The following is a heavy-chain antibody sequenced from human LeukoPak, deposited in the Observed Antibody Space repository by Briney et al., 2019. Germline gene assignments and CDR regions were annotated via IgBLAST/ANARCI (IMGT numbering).Heavy chain of an antibody. J-gene: IGHJ6*02. D-gene: IGHD5-18*01. CDR2: IYYSGST. Sequence: PSETLSLTCTVSGGSISSYYWSWIRQPPGKGLEWIGYIYYSGSTNYNPSLKSRVTISVDTSKNQFSLKLSSVTAADTAVYYCARDTAMGRYYYYGMDVWAKGPRSPSP. CDR1: GGSISSYY. CDR3: ARDTAMGRYYYYGMDV. V-gene: IGHV4-59*01.